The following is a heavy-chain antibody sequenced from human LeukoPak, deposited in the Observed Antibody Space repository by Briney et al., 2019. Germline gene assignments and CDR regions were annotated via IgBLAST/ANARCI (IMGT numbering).Heavy chain of an antibody. CDR1: GFTVSSNY. V-gene: IGHV3-53*01. CDR3: ARAEKATIFDY. Sequence: GGSLRLSCAASGFTVSSNYMSWVRQAPGKGLEWVSVIYSGGSTYYADSVKGRFTISRDNSKNTLYLQMNSLRAEDTAVYYCARAEKATIFDYWGQGTLATVSS. CDR2: IYSGGST. J-gene: IGHJ4*02. D-gene: IGHD5-24*01.